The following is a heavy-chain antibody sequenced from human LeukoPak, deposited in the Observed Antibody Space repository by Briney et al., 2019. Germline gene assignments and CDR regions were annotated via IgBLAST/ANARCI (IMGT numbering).Heavy chain of an antibody. CDR1: EFTVSSND. CDR3: ARVGRRAGLFFGMDV. D-gene: IGHD6-13*01. J-gene: IGHJ6*02. V-gene: IGHV3-53*01. Sequence: GGSLRLSCAASEFTVSSNDMSWVRQAPGRGVEWVSVIYSGGSTYYADSVKGRFTISRDNSKNTLYLQMNSLRAEDTAVYYCARVGRRAGLFFGMDVWGQGTTVTVSS. CDR2: IYSGGST.